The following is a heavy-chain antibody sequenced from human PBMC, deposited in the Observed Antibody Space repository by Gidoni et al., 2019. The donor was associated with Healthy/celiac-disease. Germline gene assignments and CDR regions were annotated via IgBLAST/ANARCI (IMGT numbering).Heavy chain of an antibody. V-gene: IGHV1-8*01. Sequence: QVQLLQSGAEVKKPGASVKVSCKASGYTFTSYDINWVRPATGQGLEWLGWMNPNSGNTGYAQKCQGRFTMTRNTSISTAYMELSSLRSEDTAVYYCARDTAERDYYGMDVWGQGTTVTVSS. D-gene: IGHD5-18*01. CDR1: GYTFTSYD. J-gene: IGHJ6*02. CDR2: MNPNSGNT. CDR3: ARDTAERDYYGMDV.